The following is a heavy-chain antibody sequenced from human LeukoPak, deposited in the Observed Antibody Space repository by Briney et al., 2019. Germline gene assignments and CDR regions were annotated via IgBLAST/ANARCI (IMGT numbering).Heavy chain of an antibody. D-gene: IGHD6-13*01. J-gene: IGHJ4*02. CDR3: ARGWGIAAAGTDFDY. CDR2: ISSSSSYI. CDR1: GFTFDDYA. V-gene: IGHV3-21*01. Sequence: GRSLRLSCAASGFTFDDYAMHWVRQAPGKGLEWVSSISSSSSYIYYADSVKGRFTISRDNAKNSLYLQMNSLRAEDTAVYYCARGWGIAAAGTDFDYWGQGTLVTVSS.